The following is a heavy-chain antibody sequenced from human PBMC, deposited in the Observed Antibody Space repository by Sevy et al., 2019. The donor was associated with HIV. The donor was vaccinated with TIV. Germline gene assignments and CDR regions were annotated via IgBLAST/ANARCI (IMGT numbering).Heavy chain of an antibody. CDR3: TTDAAGYYDSSGGGYFDY. CDR2: IKSKTDGGTT. V-gene: IGHV3-15*01. CDR1: GFTFSNAW. D-gene: IGHD3-22*01. Sequence: GGSLRLSCAASGFTFSNAWMSWVRQAPGKGLEWVGRIKSKTDGGTTDYAAPVKGRFTISRDDSKNTLYLQMNSLKTEDTAVYYCTTDAAGYYDSSGGGYFDYWGQGTLVTVSS. J-gene: IGHJ4*02.